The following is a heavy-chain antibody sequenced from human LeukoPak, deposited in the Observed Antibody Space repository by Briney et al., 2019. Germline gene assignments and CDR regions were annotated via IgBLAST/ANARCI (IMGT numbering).Heavy chain of an antibody. J-gene: IGHJ3*02. Sequence: SETLSLTCTVSGGSISGYYWSWIRQPPGKGLEWIGNINYSGSTNYNASLKSRVTISVDTSKNQFSMKMCSVTAADTAVYYCARDALPYYDSSGYYKTHDAFDIWGQGTTVTVSS. CDR1: GGSISGYY. CDR2: INYSGST. V-gene: IGHV4-59*01. D-gene: IGHD3-22*01. CDR3: ARDALPYYDSSGYYKTHDAFDI.